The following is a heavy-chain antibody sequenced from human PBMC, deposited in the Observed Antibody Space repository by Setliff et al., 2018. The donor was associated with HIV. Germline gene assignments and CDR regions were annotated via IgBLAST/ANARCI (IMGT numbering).Heavy chain of an antibody. CDR1: GGSIRNYY. D-gene: IGHD2-2*01. V-gene: IGHV4-4*07. Sequence: KTSETLSLTCTVSGGSIRNYYWSWIRQSAGKGLEWTGRVHKSGNTDYNPSLKGRVTMSVDTSKNQFFLKLTSMTAADTAIYYCARDMEDFGVLPSAPFDPWGRGTLVTVSS. J-gene: IGHJ5*02. CDR3: ARDMEDFGVLPSAPFDP. CDR2: VHKSGNT.